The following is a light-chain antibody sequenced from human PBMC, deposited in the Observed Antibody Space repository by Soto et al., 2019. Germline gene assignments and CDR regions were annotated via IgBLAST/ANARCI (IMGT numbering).Light chain of an antibody. CDR3: QQYSNWPLT. Sequence: DTLMTQSPATLSVSPGERATLSCRASQSVSSNLAWYQRQPGQAPRLLIYGASTRATGIPARFSGSGSGTEFTLTISSLQSEDFAVYYCQQYSNWPLTFAGGTKVDIK. CDR2: GAS. CDR1: QSVSSN. V-gene: IGKV3-15*01. J-gene: IGKJ4*01.